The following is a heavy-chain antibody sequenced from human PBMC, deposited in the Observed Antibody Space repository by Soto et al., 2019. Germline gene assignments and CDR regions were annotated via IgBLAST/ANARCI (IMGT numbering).Heavy chain of an antibody. CDR1: GYTFTSYG. V-gene: IGHV1-18*01. D-gene: IGHD6-13*01. CDR3: ARVLDSRYVAAAGSDY. J-gene: IGHJ4*02. CDR2: ISAYNGNT. Sequence: ASVKVSCKASGYTFTSYGIIWVRQAPGQGLEWMGWISAYNGNTNYAQKLQGRVTMTTDTSTSTAYMELRSLRSDDTAVYYCARVLDSRYVAAAGSDYWGQGTLVTVSS.